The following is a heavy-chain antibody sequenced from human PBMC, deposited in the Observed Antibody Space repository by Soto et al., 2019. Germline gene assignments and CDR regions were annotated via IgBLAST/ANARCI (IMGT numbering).Heavy chain of an antibody. Sequence: GGSLRLSCTTSGFSFASFAMTWVRQAPGKGLEWVATISGSDGKTYYADSVKGRFSISRDTSRNTLYLQMNSLRADDTAIYYCAKWSYLDYWGQGTRVAVSS. CDR2: ISGSDGKT. CDR3: AKWSYLDY. J-gene: IGHJ4*02. V-gene: IGHV3-23*01. CDR1: GFSFASFA. D-gene: IGHD3-3*01.